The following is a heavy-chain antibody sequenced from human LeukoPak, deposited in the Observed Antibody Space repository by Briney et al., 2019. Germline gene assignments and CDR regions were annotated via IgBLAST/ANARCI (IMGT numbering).Heavy chain of an antibody. V-gene: IGHV3-20*04. CDR3: AIGEGWEPFDY. CDR2: INWNGGST. CDR1: GFTFDDYG. Sequence: GGSLRLSCAASGFTFDDYGMSWVRQAPGKGLEWVSGINWNGGSTGYADSVKGRFTISRDNAKNSLYLQMNSLRAEDTALYYCAIGEGWEPFDYWGQGTLVTVSS. D-gene: IGHD1-26*01. J-gene: IGHJ4*02.